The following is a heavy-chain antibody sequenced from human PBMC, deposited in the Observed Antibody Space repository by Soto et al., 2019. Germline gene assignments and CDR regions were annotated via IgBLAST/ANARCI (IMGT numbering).Heavy chain of an antibody. Sequence: QAGGSLRLSCAASGFTFSSYAMSWVRQAPGKGLEWVSAISGSGGSTYYADSVKGRFTISRDNSKNTLYLQMNSLRAEDTAVYYCAKVASYYYDSSGSMPFDYWGQGTLVTVSS. CDR3: AKVASYYYDSSGSMPFDY. D-gene: IGHD3-22*01. CDR2: ISGSGGST. V-gene: IGHV3-23*01. J-gene: IGHJ4*02. CDR1: GFTFSSYA.